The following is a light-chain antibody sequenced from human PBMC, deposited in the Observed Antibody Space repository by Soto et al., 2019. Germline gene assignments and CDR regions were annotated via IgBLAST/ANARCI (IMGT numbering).Light chain of an antibody. CDR1: SSDIGGYDY. J-gene: IGLJ7*01. CDR3: TSYASGSSYVV. Sequence: QSALTQPASVSGSPGQSITLCCTGTSSDIGGYDYVSWYQRHPGKAPKLIIYDVNNRPSGVSNRFSGSKSGNTASLTISGLQAEDEADYYCTSYASGSSYVVFGGGTQLTVL. CDR2: DVN. V-gene: IGLV2-14*01.